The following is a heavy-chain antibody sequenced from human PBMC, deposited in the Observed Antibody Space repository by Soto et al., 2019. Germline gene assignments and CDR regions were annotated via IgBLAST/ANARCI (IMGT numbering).Heavy chain of an antibody. CDR2: IGGSGGYT. Sequence: PGGSLSLSCAGSGFTVRTYGVHGVRQAPGKGLVWVSRIGGSGGYTNYADSVKGRFTISRDNSKNTLYLQMNSLRAEDTAVYYCAHIAVADDYWGQGTLVTVSS. CDR3: AHIAVADDY. D-gene: IGHD6-19*01. J-gene: IGHJ4*02. V-gene: IGHV3-23*01. CDR1: GFTVRTYG.